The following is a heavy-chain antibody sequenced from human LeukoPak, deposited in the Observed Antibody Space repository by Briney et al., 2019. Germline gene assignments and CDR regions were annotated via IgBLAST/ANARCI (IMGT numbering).Heavy chain of an antibody. Sequence: GGSLRLSCAACGFTFSSYSMNWVRQAPGKGLEWVSSISSSSSYIYYADSVKGRFTISRDNAKNSLYLQMNSLRAEDTAVYYCARRYCSGGSCYSDYWGQGTLVTVSS. CDR1: GFTFSSYS. CDR2: ISSSSSYI. CDR3: ARRYCSGGSCYSDY. V-gene: IGHV3-21*01. D-gene: IGHD2-15*01. J-gene: IGHJ4*02.